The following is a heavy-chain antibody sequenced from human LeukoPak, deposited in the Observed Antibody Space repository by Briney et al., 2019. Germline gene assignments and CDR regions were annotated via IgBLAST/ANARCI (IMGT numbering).Heavy chain of an antibody. Sequence: NTSETLSLTCTVSGGSISSSSYYWGWIRQPPGKGLEWIGSIYYSGSTYYNPSLKSRVTISVDTSKNQFSLKLSSVTAADTAVYYCASPYYYDSSGFDAFDIWGQGTMVTVSS. D-gene: IGHD3-22*01. CDR1: GGSISSSSYY. J-gene: IGHJ3*02. CDR3: ASPYYYDSSGFDAFDI. V-gene: IGHV4-39*01. CDR2: IYYSGST.